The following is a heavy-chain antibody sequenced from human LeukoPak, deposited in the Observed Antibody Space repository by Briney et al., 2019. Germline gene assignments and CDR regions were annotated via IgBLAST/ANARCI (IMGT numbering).Heavy chain of an antibody. CDR2: ISYDGSNK. Sequence: PGGSLRLSCAASGFTFSSYAMHWVRQAPGKGLEWVAVISYDGSNKYYADSVKGRFTISRDNSKNTLHLQMNTLRAEDTAVYYCGSRIATAGSVDYWGQGTQVTVSS. V-gene: IGHV3-30*14. D-gene: IGHD6-13*01. CDR3: GSRIATAGSVDY. J-gene: IGHJ4*02. CDR1: GFTFSSYA.